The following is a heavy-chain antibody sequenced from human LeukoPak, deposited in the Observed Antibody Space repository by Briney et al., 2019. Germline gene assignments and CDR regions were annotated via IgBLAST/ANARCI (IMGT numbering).Heavy chain of an antibody. CDR3: ARGSGGGSGSYYKDHYYGMDV. J-gene: IGHJ6*02. CDR2: IPRSGTT. CDR1: GGSISTFS. V-gene: IGHV4-4*07. D-gene: IGHD3-10*01. Sequence: KPSETLSLTCTVSGGSISTFSWSWVRQPPRNALEWIGRIPRSGTTNYNPSLKSRVTMSVDTSKNQFSLKLNTVTAADTAVYYCARGSGGGSGSYYKDHYYGMDVWAQGPQSPSP.